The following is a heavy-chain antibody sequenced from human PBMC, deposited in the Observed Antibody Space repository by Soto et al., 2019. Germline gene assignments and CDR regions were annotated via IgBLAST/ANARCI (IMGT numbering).Heavy chain of an antibody. CDR3: ALGPRTGDRSLGI. J-gene: IGHJ3*02. CDR2: IIPIFGTA. D-gene: IGHD2-2*03. CDR1: GYTFTGDY. V-gene: IGHV1-69*13. Sequence: GASVKVSCKASGYTFTGDYMHWVRQAPGQGLEWMGGIIPIFGTANYAQKFQGRVTITADESTSTAYMELSSLRSEDTAVYYCALGPRTGDRSLGIWGQGTMVTVSS.